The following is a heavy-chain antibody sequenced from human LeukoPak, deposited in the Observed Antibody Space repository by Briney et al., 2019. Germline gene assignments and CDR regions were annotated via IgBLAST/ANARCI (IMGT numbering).Heavy chain of an antibody. CDR1: GFTFSSYG. CDR2: ISGSGGNT. J-gene: IGHJ4*02. V-gene: IGHV3-23*01. CDR3: ARGNDYYDSSGYYY. D-gene: IGHD3-22*01. Sequence: GGSLRLSCAASGFTFSSYGMNWVRQAPGKGLEWVSAISGSGGNTYYADSVKGRFTISRDNARNSLYLQMNSLRAEDTAVYYCARGNDYYDSSGYYYWGQGTLVTVSS.